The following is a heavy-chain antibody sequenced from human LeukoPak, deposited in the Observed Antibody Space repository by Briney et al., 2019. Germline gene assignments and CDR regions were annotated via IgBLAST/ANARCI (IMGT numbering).Heavy chain of an antibody. CDR2: IIPIFGTA. CDR1: GGTFSSYA. D-gene: IGHD4-17*01. J-gene: IGHJ4*02. V-gene: IGHV1-69*05. Sequence: SVKVSRKASGGTFSSYAISWVRQAPGQGLEWMGGIIPIFGTANYAQKFQGRVTITTDESTSTAYMELSSLRSEDTAVYYCARVSDYGDYKFDYWGQGTLVTVSS. CDR3: ARVSDYGDYKFDY.